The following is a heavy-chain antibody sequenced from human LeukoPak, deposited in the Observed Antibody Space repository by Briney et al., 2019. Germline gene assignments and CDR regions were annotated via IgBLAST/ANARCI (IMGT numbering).Heavy chain of an antibody. Sequence: ASVKVSSKASGYTFTSYGISWVRQAPGQGLEWMGWISAYNGNTNYAQKLQGRVTMTTDTSTSTAYMELRSLRSDDTAVYYCARASGGSRRDYYYGMDVWGKGTTVTVSS. CDR1: GYTFTSYG. D-gene: IGHD2-15*01. J-gene: IGHJ6*04. CDR2: ISAYNGNT. CDR3: ARASGGSRRDYYYGMDV. V-gene: IGHV1-18*04.